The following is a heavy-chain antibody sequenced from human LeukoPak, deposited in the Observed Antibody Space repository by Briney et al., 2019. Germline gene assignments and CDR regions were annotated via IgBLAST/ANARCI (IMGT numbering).Heavy chain of an antibody. CDR2: INPSGGST. CDR3: ARDPPGTVVTAISWFDP. V-gene: IGHV1-46*01. Sequence: ASVKVSCKASGYTFTSYYMHWVRQAPGQGLEWMGRINPSGGSTSYAQKFQGRVTMTRDTSTSTVYMELSSLRSEDTAVYYCARDPPGTVVTAISWFDPWGQGTLVTVSS. J-gene: IGHJ5*02. D-gene: IGHD2-21*02. CDR1: GYTFTSYY.